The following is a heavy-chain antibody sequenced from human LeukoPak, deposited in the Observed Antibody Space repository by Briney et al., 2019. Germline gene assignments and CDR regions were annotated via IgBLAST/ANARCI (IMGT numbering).Heavy chain of an antibody. D-gene: IGHD2-2*01. V-gene: IGHV4-39*01. J-gene: IGHJ2*01. CDR2: IYYSGSS. Sequence: SETLSLTCTVSGGSISSSGYYWAWIRQPPGKGLEWVGSIYYSGSSHYNPSLRSRVTISIDTSKNQFSLNLSSVTAADTAVYYCARHPIVPAAYYWYFALWGRGTLVTVSS. CDR1: GGSISSSGYY. CDR3: ARHPIVPAAYYWYFAL.